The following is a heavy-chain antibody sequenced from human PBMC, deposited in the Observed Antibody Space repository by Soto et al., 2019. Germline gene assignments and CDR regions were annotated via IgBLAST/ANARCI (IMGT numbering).Heavy chain of an antibody. CDR2: ISHSGSP. J-gene: IGHJ5*02. CDR1: GGSISSGGYS. V-gene: IGHV4-30-2*01. CDR3: ARVPDR. Sequence: QLQLQESGSGLVKPSQTLSLTCAVSGGSISSGGYSWSWIRQPPGKGLEWIGYISHSGSPYYNPSLKSRFTKAVESPKNQFSPTLSSVTAADTAVYYIARVPDRWGQGTLVSVSS. D-gene: IGHD2-2*01.